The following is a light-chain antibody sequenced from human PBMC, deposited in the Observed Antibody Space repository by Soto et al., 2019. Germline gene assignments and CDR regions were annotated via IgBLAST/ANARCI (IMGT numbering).Light chain of an antibody. V-gene: IGLV2-14*03. Sequence: QYALTPPASVSWSPGQAITVSCSGTSSDIGAHNFVCWYQQHPGKAPKLIIYEVINRPSGVSDRFSGSKSGNTASLTISGLQSEDEADYYCNSYTTSNTFVFGSGTKVTVL. CDR3: NSYTTSNTFV. CDR2: EVI. J-gene: IGLJ1*01. CDR1: SSDIGAHNF.